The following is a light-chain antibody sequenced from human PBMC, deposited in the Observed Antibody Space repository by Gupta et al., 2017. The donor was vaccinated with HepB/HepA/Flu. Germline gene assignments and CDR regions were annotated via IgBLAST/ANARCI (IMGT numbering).Light chain of an antibody. J-gene: IGKJ1*01. V-gene: IGKV1-12*01. Sequence: DIQMTQSPSSVSASVGDRVTITCRASQDISSWLAWYQQKPGKAPKLLIYGGSRVQSGVPSRFSGSGSETDFTLTISSLQPEDFATYYCQQANSFPGTFGQGTKVEVK. CDR1: QDISSW. CDR3: QQANSFPGT. CDR2: GGS.